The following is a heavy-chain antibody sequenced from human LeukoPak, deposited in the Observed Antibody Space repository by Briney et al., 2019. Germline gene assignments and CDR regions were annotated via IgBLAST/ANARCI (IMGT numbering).Heavy chain of an antibody. CDR3: TTDGIWSGYYNVDY. V-gene: IGHV3-15*01. D-gene: IGHD3-3*01. J-gene: IGHJ4*02. CDR1: GFTFSNAW. Sequence: GGSLRLSCAASGFTFSNAWMSWVRQAPGKGLEWVGRLKSKTDGGTADYAAPVKGRFTISRDDSKNTLYLRMNSLKTEDTAMYYCTTDGIWSGYYNVDYWGQGTLVTVSS. CDR2: LKSKTDGGTA.